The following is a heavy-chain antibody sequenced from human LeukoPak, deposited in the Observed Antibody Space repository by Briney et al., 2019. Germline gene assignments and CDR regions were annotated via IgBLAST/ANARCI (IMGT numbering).Heavy chain of an antibody. V-gene: IGHV3-30*18. Sequence: GGSLRLSCAASGFTFSSYGMHWVRQAPGKGLEWVAVISYDGSNKYYADSVKGRFTISRDNPKNTLYLQINSLRAEDTAVYYCAKGGSSWSPRYYYYGMDVWGKGATVTVSS. CDR3: AKGGSSWSPRYYYYGMDV. J-gene: IGHJ6*04. D-gene: IGHD6-13*01. CDR2: ISYDGSNK. CDR1: GFTFSSYG.